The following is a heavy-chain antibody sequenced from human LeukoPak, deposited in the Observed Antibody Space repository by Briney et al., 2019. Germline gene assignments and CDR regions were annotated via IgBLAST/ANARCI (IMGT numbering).Heavy chain of an antibody. CDR1: GFNFKIYN. Sequence: GGSLRLSCAASGFNFKIYNMNWVRQTPVKGLEWVSAISGSGGSTYYADSVKGRFTISRDNSKNTLYLQMNSLRAEDTAVYYCAKDLYSHGNSYFDYWGQGTLVTVSS. V-gene: IGHV3-23*01. J-gene: IGHJ4*02. CDR2: ISGSGGST. CDR3: AKDLYSHGNSYFDY. D-gene: IGHD5-18*01.